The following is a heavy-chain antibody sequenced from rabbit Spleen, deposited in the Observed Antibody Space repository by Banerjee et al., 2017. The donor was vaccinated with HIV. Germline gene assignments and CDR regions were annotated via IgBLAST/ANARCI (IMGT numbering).Heavy chain of an antibody. CDR1: GFTLSNYY. CDR2: IDPVFGIT. V-gene: IGHV1S7*01. D-gene: IGHD8-1*01. J-gene: IGHJ4*01. CDR3: ARDGAGGSYFAL. Sequence: QLKESGGGLVQPGGSLKLSCKASGFTLSNYYMNWVRQAPGKGLEWIGYIDPVFGITYYANWVAGRFSISRENAQNTVFLQMTSLTDADTATYFCARDGAGGSYFALWGPGTLVT.